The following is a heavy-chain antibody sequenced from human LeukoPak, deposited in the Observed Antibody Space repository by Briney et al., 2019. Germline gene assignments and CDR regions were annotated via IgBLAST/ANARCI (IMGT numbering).Heavy chain of an antibody. V-gene: IGHV3-23*01. CDR1: GFTFSSYA. CDR2: ISGSGGST. D-gene: IGHD3-22*01. Sequence: GGSLRLSCAASGFTFSSYAMSWVCQAPGKGLEWVSAISGSGGSTYYADSVKGRFTISRDNSKNTLYLQMNSLRAEDTAVYYCAKALYYYDSSGLTDYWGQGTLVTVSS. CDR3: AKALYYYDSSGLTDY. J-gene: IGHJ4*02.